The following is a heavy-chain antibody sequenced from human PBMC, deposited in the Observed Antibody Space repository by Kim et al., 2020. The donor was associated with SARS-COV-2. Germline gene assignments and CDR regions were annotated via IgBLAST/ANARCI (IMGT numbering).Heavy chain of an antibody. V-gene: IGHV3-66*01. J-gene: IGHJ4*02. D-gene: IGHD6-6*01. CDR3: ARARQLGGGFDY. Sequence: YYADSVKGRFTISRDTSKNTLYLQMTSMRAEDTSVYYCARARQLGGGFDYWGQGTLVTVSS.